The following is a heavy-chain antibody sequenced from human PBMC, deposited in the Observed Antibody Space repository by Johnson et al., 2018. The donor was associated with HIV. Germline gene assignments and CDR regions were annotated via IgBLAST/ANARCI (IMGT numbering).Heavy chain of an antibody. J-gene: IGHJ3*02. Sequence: VQLVESGGGVVRPGGSLRLSCAASGFTFDDYGMSWVRQAPGKGLEWVSVIYSGGSTYYADSVKGRFTISRDNSKNTLYLQMNSLRAEDTAVYYCATSTASDAFDIWGQGTMVTVSS. CDR1: GFTFDDYG. D-gene: IGHD1-1*01. CDR3: ATSTASDAFDI. V-gene: IGHV3-66*01. CDR2: IYSGGST.